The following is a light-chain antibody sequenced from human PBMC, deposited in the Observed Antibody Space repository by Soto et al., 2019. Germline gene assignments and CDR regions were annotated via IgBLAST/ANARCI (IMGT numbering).Light chain of an antibody. CDR2: EVS. CDR1: SSDIGAYTY. V-gene: IGLV2-14*01. Sequence: QSVLTLPASVSGSPGQSITISCTGTSSDIGAYTYVSWYQQHPGKAPKLMIYEVSNRPSGVSNRFSGSKSGNTASLTISGLQAEDEADYYCSSYTTSTTQVFGTGTKVTVL. J-gene: IGLJ1*01. CDR3: SSYTTSTTQV.